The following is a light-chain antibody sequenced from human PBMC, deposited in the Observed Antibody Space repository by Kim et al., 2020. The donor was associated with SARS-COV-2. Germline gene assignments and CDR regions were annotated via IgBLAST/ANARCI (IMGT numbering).Light chain of an antibody. CDR3: QVWDSSSDHRVV. CDR1: SIGSKS. V-gene: IGLV3-21*04. J-gene: IGLJ2*01. Sequence: SYVLTQPPSVSVAPGKTARVSCGGNSIGSKSVHWYQQMSGQAPVLVIYYDSDRPSGIPERFSGSNSGNTATLTISRVEAGDEADYYCQVWDSSSDHRVVFGGGTQLTVL. CDR2: YDS.